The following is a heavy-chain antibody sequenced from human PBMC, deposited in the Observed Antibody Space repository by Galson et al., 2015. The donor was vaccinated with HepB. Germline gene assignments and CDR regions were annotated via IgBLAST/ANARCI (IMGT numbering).Heavy chain of an antibody. CDR1: GYSFSSYW. J-gene: IGHJ5*02. CDR3: ARKYSSTWGDIWFDP. V-gene: IGHV5-51*03. CDR2: IYPGDSDT. D-gene: IGHD6-13*01. Sequence: QSGAEVKKPGESLKISCKGSGYSFSSYWIAWVRQMPGKGLEWMGIIYPGDSDTRYSPSFQGQVIISADRSISTAYLQWSSLKASDTAMYYCARKYSSTWGDIWFDPWGQGTLVTVSS.